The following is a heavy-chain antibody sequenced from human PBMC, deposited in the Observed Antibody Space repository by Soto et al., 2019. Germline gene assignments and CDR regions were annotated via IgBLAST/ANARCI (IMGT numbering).Heavy chain of an antibody. J-gene: IGHJ4*02. D-gene: IGHD4-17*01. CDR2: IKSKTDGGTT. CDR3: TAVHGDSYYFDY. CDR1: GFTFSNAW. V-gene: IGHV3-15*01. Sequence: GGSLRLSCAASGFTFSNAWMSWVRQAPGKGLEWVGRIKSKTDGGTTDYAAPVKGRFTISRDDSKNTLYLQMNSLKTEDTAVYYCTAVHGDSYYFDYWGQGTLVTVSS.